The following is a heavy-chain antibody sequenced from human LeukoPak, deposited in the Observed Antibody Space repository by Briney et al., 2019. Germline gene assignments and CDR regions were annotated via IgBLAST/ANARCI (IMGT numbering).Heavy chain of an antibody. CDR3: ARTGQWLATNWFDP. Sequence: SETLSLTCTVSGGSISSYYWSWLRQPPGKGLEWIGYIYYSGSTNYNPSLKSRVTISVDTSKNQFSLKLSSVTAADTAVYYCARTGQWLATNWFDPWGQGTLVTVSS. CDR2: IYYSGST. V-gene: IGHV4-59*01. D-gene: IGHD6-19*01. J-gene: IGHJ5*02. CDR1: GGSISSYY.